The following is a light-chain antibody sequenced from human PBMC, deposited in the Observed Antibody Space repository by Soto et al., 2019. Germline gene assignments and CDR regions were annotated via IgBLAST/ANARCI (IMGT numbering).Light chain of an antibody. J-gene: IGKJ1*01. CDR2: GAS. V-gene: IGKV3-15*01. CDR3: QQHNKWPWT. CDR1: QSVSSN. Sequence: EIVMTQSPATLSVSPVEGATLSCRASQSVSSNLAWYQQKPGQAPRLLIYGASTRATGIPARFSGSGSGTEFTLTISSLQSEDFAVYYCQQHNKWPWTFGQGTKVDIK.